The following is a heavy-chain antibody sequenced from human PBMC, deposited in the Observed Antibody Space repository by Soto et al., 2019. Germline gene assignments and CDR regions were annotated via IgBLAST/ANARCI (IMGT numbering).Heavy chain of an antibody. D-gene: IGHD3-10*01. J-gene: IGHJ6*02. Sequence: QVQLVQSGAEVKKPGSSVKVSCKASGGTFSSYAISWVRQAPGQGLEWMGGIIPIFGTANYAQKFQGRVTITADESTSTAYMELSGLRSEDTAVYYCASRSGSYYFYYYYGMDVWGQGTTVTVSS. CDR1: GGTFSSYA. CDR3: ASRSGSYYFYYYYGMDV. V-gene: IGHV1-69*01. CDR2: IIPIFGTA.